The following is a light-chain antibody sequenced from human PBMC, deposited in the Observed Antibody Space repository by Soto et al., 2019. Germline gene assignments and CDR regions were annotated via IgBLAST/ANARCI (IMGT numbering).Light chain of an antibody. CDR2: EGN. CDR3: CSYAPSRTLL. J-gene: IGLJ2*01. Sequence: QSALTQPASVSGSPGASITISCTGTSSDVGTYNLVTWYQQHPGRVPKLILYEGNKRPSGASSRLSASKSGNTASLTISGLQAEDEADYFCCSYAPSRTLLLGGGTKVTVL. CDR1: SSDVGTYNL. V-gene: IGLV2-23*01.